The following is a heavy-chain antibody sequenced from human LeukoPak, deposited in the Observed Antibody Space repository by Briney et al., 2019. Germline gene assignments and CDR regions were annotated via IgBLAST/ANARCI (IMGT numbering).Heavy chain of an antibody. CDR3: ASSTRYYYMDV. CDR1: GYTFTSYG. Sequence: ASVKVSCKASGYTFTSYGISWVRQAPGQGLEWMGWISAYNGNTNYAQKLQGRVTMTTDTSTSTAYMELRSLRSADTAVYYCASSTRYYYMDVWGKATTVTVSS. V-gene: IGHV1-18*01. CDR2: ISAYNGNT. J-gene: IGHJ6*03.